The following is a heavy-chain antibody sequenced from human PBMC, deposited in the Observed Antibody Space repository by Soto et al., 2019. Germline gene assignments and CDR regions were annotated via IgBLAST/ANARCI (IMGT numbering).Heavy chain of an antibody. Sequence: QVHLVQSGAEVKKPGASVKVSCKGSGYAFTTYGITRVRQAPGQGLEWMGWISAHNGNTNYAQTLQGRVTVTRDTSTSTAYMELRSLRSDDTAVYYCARGRYGDYWGQGALVTVSS. J-gene: IGHJ4*02. V-gene: IGHV1-18*01. CDR2: ISAHNGNT. CDR3: ARGRYGDY. CDR1: GYAFTTYG. D-gene: IGHD1-1*01.